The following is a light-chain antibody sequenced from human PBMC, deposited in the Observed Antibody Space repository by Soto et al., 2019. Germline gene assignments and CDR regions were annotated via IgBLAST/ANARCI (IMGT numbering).Light chain of an antibody. J-gene: IGKJ1*01. Sequence: EIVMTQSPATLSVSPGERATLSCRASQSVSSNLAWYQQQPGQAPRLLIYGTSTRPTGIPARFSGSGSGSGTEFTLTISSLQSEDFAVYYCQQYNNWPSWTFGQGTKVEIK. CDR1: QSVSSN. CDR3: QQYNNWPSWT. CDR2: GTS. V-gene: IGKV3-15*01.